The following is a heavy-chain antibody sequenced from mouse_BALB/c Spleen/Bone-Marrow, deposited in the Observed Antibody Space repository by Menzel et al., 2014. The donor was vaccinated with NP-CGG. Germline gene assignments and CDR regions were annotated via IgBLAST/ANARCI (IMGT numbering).Heavy chain of an antibody. CDR1: GYTFTSYW. V-gene: IGHV1-7*01. CDR3: ARGRFAY. Sequence: QVQLQQSGAELAKPGASVKMSCKASGYTFTSYWMHWVKQRPGQGLEWIGYINPSTGYTEYNQKFKDKATLTADKSSSTAYMQLSSLTSEDSAVYFCARGRFAYWGQGTQVTVSA. J-gene: IGHJ3*01. CDR2: INPSTGYT.